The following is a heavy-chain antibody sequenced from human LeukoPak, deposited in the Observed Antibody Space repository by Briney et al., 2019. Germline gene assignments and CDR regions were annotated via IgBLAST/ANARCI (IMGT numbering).Heavy chain of an antibody. CDR3: ARNHYYDIWSTNYYYYYMDV. CDR1: GYTFTSYG. Sequence: ASVKVSCKASGYTFTSYGISWVRQAPGQGLEWMGWISAYNGNTNYAQKLQGRVTMTTDTSTSTAYMELRSLRSDDTAVYYCARNHYYDIWSTNYYYYYMDVWGKGTTVTISS. D-gene: IGHD3-3*01. J-gene: IGHJ6*03. CDR2: ISAYNGNT. V-gene: IGHV1-18*01.